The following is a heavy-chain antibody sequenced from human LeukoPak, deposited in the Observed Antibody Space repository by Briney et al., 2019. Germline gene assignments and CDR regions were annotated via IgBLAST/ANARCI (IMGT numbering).Heavy chain of an antibody. J-gene: IGHJ4*02. CDR1: GYTLTELS. D-gene: IGHD6-13*01. Sequence: ASVKVSCXVSGYTLTELSMHWVRQAPGKGLEWMAGFDPEDGETIYAQKFQGRVTMTEDTSTDTAYMELSSLRSEDTAVYHCATDGELQLVRDLLSYWGQGTLVTVSS. CDR3: ATDGELQLVRDLLSY. V-gene: IGHV1-24*01. CDR2: FDPEDGET.